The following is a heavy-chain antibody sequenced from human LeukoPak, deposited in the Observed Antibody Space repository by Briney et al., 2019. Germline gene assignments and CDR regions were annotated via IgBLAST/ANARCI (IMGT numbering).Heavy chain of an antibody. V-gene: IGHV3-48*03. CDR2: ISSSGSTI. Sequence: PGGSLRLSCAASGFTFSSYEMNWVRQAPGKGLEWVSHISSSGSTIYYADSVKGRFTISRDNAKNSLYLQMNSLRAEDTAAYYCASYPWSSSWYIAHWGQGTLVTVSS. J-gene: IGHJ4*02. CDR3: ASYPWSSSWYIAH. CDR1: GFTFSSYE. D-gene: IGHD6-13*01.